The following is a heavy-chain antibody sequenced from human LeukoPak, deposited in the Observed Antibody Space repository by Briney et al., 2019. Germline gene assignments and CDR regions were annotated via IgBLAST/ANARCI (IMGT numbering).Heavy chain of an antibody. V-gene: IGHV4-39*07. CDR2: IYYSGST. Sequence: PSETLSLTCTVSGGSISSSSYYWGWIRQPPGKGLEWIGSIYYSGSTYYNPSLKSRVTISVDTSKNQFSLKLSSVTAADTAVYYCAGTMVRGVTPKRYNWFDPWGQGTLVTVSS. CDR3: AGTMVRGVTPKRYNWFDP. D-gene: IGHD3-10*01. CDR1: GGSISSSSYY. J-gene: IGHJ5*02.